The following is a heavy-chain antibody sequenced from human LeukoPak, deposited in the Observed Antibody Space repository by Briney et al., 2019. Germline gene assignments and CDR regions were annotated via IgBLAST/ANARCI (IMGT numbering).Heavy chain of an antibody. Sequence: PGGSLRLSCAASGFTFSSYSMNWVRQAPGKGLEWVSSISSSSSYIYYADSVKGRFTISRDNAKNSLHLQMNSLRAEDTAVYYCAKGGGAYYSDSSTYSAPFEHWGQGTLVTVSS. D-gene: IGHD3-22*01. CDR2: ISSSSSYI. CDR1: GFTFSSYS. V-gene: IGHV3-21*04. J-gene: IGHJ4*02. CDR3: AKGGGAYYSDSSTYSAPFEH.